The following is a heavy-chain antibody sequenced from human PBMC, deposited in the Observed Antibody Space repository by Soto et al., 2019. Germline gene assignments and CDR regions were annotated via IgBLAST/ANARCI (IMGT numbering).Heavy chain of an antibody. CDR1: GYSFTANS. Sequence: QVHLVQSGAEVKKPGASVRGSCKASGYSFTANSMHWVRQAPGEGLEWMGWINPNNGGTNYARKFQGWVTMPRDPSISTAYRDLTRLKSAVTAVYYCAMQRSGVVYWGQGTLVTVSS. CDR3: AMQRSGVVY. V-gene: IGHV1-2*04. J-gene: IGHJ4*02. D-gene: IGHD6-25*01. CDR2: INPNNGGT.